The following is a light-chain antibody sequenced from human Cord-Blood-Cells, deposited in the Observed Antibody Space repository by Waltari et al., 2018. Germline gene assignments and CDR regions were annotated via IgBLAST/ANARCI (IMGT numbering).Light chain of an antibody. CDR3: QQYNNWPPYT. V-gene: IGKV3-15*01. J-gene: IGKJ2*01. Sequence: EIVMTQSPATLSVSPGERATLSYRASQSVSSNLAWYQQKPGQAPRLLIYVASTRATGIPARFSGSGSGTEFTLTISSLQSEDFAVYYCQQYNNWPPYTFGQGTKLEIK. CDR2: VAS. CDR1: QSVSSN.